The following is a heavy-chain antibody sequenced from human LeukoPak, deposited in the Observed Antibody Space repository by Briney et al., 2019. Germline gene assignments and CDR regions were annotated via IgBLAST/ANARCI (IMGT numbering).Heavy chain of an antibody. D-gene: IGHD2-15*01. V-gene: IGHV4-34*01. CDR1: GGSFSGYY. CDR2: INHSGST. Sequence: PSETLSLTCAVYGGSFSGYYWSWIRQPPGEGLEWIGEINHSGSTNYNPSLKSRVTISVDTSKNQFSLKLSSVTAADTAVYYCARGPGGYCSGGSCPWGQGTLVTVSS. CDR3: ARGPGGYCSGGSCP. J-gene: IGHJ5*02.